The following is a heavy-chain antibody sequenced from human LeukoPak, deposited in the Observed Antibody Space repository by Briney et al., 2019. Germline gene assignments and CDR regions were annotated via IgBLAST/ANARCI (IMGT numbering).Heavy chain of an antibody. CDR1: GGSINSYD. D-gene: IGHD3-16*01. Sequence: PSETLSLTCTVSGGSINSYDWSWSRQPPGKGLEWIGYTYYSGSTNYNASLKSRLTISTDTSKNQFSLKLSSVTAADTAVYYCARITGGYSYYDYWGQGTLVTVSS. J-gene: IGHJ4*02. CDR2: TYYSGST. CDR3: ARITGGYSYYDY. V-gene: IGHV4-59*01.